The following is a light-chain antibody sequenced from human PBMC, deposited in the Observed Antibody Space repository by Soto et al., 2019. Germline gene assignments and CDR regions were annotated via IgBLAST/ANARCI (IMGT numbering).Light chain of an antibody. CDR2: DVS. J-gene: IGLJ2*01. CDR3: SSYTGSSTLL. Sequence: QSVLTQPASVSGSPGQSITISCTGTSSDVGGYDYVSWYQQHPGKAPKLMIFDVSYRPSGVSNRFSGSKSGNTASLIISGLQAEDEADYYCSSYTGSSTLLFGGGTKVTVL. CDR1: SSDVGGYDY. V-gene: IGLV2-14*03.